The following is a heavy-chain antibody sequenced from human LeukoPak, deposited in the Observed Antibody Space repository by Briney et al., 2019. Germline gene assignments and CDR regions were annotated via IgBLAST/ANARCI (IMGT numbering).Heavy chain of an antibody. D-gene: IGHD3-10*01. J-gene: IGHJ5*02. V-gene: IGHV4-39*01. Sequence: PSETLSLTCTVSGGSISSSSYYWGWIRQPPGKGLEWIGSIYYSGSTYYNPSLKSRVTISVDTSKNQFSLKLSSVTAADTAVYYCARQSGDLSRFDPWGQGTLVTVSS. CDR1: GGSISSSSYY. CDR3: ARQSGDLSRFDP. CDR2: IYYSGST.